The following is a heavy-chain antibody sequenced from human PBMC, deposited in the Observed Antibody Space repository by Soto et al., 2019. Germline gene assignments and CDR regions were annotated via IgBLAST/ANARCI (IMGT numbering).Heavy chain of an antibody. CDR2: MYSGDTT. V-gene: IGHV3-53*01. Sequence: EVQLVESGGGLIQPGGSLRLSCAASGFTVSSNYMSWVLQAPGKGLEWVSVMYSGDTTYYADSVKGRFTISRDHSKNTLYLQMNSLRAEDTAVYYCARDLRTLYGMDVWGQGTTVTVSS. CDR3: ARDLRTLYGMDV. J-gene: IGHJ6*02. CDR1: GFTVSSNY.